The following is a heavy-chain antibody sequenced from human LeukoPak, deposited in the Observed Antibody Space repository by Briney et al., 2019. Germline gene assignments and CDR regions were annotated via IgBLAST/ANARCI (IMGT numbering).Heavy chain of an antibody. CDR1: GGYTGSHY. D-gene: IGHD2/OR15-2a*01. J-gene: IGHJ5*02. CDR3: ARDFYASGFYFWFDP. CDR2: RSPSGTT. V-gene: IGHV4-4*07. Sequence: PSETLSLTCTVSGGYTGSHYWSWIRQPAGKGLEWVGLRSPSGTTHYNPSLGSRVTMSVDTSKYYFSLRLSSVTAADTAVYYCARDFYASGFYFWFDPWGQGMLVTVSS.